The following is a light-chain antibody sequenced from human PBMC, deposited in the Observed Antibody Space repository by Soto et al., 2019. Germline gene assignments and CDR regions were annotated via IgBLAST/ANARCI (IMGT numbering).Light chain of an antibody. J-gene: IGKJ4*01. CDR3: QQRSSWPLT. CDR1: QSVYTY. Sequence: EIVLTQSPATLSMSPGERATLSCRASQSVYTYLAWYQQKPGQAPRLLIYDASNRATGIPVRFSGSGSGTDFTLTIGSLEPEDFAVYYCQQRSSWPLTFGGGTKVEI. V-gene: IGKV3-11*01. CDR2: DAS.